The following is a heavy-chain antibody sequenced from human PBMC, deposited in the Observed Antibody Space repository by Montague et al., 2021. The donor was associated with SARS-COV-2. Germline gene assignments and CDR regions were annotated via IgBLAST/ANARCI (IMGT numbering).Heavy chain of an antibody. Sequence: LSLTCTVSGGSISSSSYYWGWIRQPPGKGLEWIGSIYYSGSTYYNPSLKSRVTISVDTSKNQFSLKLSSVTAADTAVYYCARLGRQQLVRLSGMDVWGQGTTVTVSS. J-gene: IGHJ6*02. CDR1: GGSISSSSYY. D-gene: IGHD6-13*01. V-gene: IGHV4-39*07. CDR2: IYYSGST. CDR3: ARLGRQQLVRLSGMDV.